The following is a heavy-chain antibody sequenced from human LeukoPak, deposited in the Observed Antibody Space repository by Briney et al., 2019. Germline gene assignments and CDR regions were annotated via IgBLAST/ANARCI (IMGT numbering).Heavy chain of an antibody. D-gene: IGHD6-19*01. CDR2: ISDSSSYI. V-gene: IGHV3-21*05. CDR3: VKTAVTGVRAFDP. Sequence: GGSLRLSCAASGFTFFTYSMNWVRQAPGKGLEWVSYISDSSSYIYYADSVKGRFTISRDNAKNSLYLQMNSLRAEDTAVYYCVKTAVTGVRAFDPWGQGTLVTVSS. CDR1: GFTFFTYS. J-gene: IGHJ5*02.